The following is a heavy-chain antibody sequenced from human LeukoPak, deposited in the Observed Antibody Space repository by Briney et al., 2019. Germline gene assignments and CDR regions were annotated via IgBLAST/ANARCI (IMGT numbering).Heavy chain of an antibody. V-gene: IGHV4-39*01. CDR3: ARHSEWLPGHYFDY. J-gene: IGHJ4*02. CDR1: GGAISSSSSYY. D-gene: IGHD3-3*01. Sequence: PSETLSLTCTVSGGAISSSSSYYWGWIRQPPGKGLEWIGAIYYSGSTYYNPSLKSRVTISADTSKNQFSLKLSSVTAADTAVYYCARHSEWLPGHYFDYWGQGTLVTVSS. CDR2: IYYSGST.